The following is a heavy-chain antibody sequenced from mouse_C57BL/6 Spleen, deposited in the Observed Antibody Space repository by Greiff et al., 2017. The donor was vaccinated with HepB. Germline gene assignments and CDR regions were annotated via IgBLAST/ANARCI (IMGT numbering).Heavy chain of an antibody. CDR3: ARTDGYHYFDY. J-gene: IGHJ2*01. CDR1: GFTFSDYY. Sequence: EVMLVESEGGLVQPGSSMKLSCTASGFTFSDYYMAWVRQVPEKGLEWVANINYDGSSTYYLDSLKSRFIISRDNAKNILYLQMSSLKSEDTATYYCARTDGYHYFDYWGQGTTLTVSS. CDR2: INYDGSST. D-gene: IGHD2-3*01. V-gene: IGHV5-16*01.